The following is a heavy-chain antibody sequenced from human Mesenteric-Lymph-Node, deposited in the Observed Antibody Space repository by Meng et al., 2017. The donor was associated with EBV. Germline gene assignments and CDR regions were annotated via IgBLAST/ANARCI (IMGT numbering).Heavy chain of an antibody. V-gene: IGHV4-34*01. CDR2: IDHRGST. CDR3: ARARSIAAAVIDY. J-gene: IGHJ4*02. CDR1: GGSFNGYY. D-gene: IGHD6-13*01. Sequence: QVQLQQWGAGLLKPSEXLSLTCAVYGGSFNGYYWNWIRHPPVKGPEWFGRIDHRGSTNYNPSLKSRVSISMDTSKNQFSLKLTSVTAADTAVYYCARARSIAAAVIDYWGQGTLVTVSS.